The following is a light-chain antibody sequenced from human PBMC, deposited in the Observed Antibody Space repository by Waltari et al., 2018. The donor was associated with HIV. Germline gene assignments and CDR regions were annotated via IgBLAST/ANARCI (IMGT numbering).Light chain of an antibody. V-gene: IGLV3-27*01. Sequence: SFELTQPSSVSVSPGQTARITCSGDVLARKYARWFQKKPGQAPLLLIYKDNERPSGIPGRFSGSSSVTTVTLTISGAQVEDEADYYCYSAADSDEVFGGGTKLTVL. CDR2: KDN. CDR3: YSAADSDEV. CDR1: VLARKY. J-gene: IGLJ3*02.